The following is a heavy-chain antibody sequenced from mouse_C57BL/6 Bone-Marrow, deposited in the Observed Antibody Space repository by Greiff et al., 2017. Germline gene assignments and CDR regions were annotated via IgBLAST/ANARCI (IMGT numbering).Heavy chain of an antibody. D-gene: IGHD2-4*01. V-gene: IGHV1-55*01. CDR3: ARKGPYDYEGYWYFDV. CDR2: IYPGSGST. J-gene: IGHJ1*03. CDR1: GYTFTSYW. Sequence: QVQLQQPGAELVKPGASVKMSCKASGYTFTSYWITWVKQRPGQGLEWLGDIYPGSGSTNYNEKFKSKATLTADTSSSTAYMQLSSLTSEDSAVYYCARKGPYDYEGYWYFDVWGTGTTVTVSS.